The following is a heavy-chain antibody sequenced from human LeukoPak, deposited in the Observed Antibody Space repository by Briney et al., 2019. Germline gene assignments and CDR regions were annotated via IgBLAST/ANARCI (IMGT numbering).Heavy chain of an antibody. CDR1: GFTFSSYA. Sequence: PGGSLRLSCAASGFTFSSYAMSWVRQAPGKGLEWVSAISGSGGSTCYADSVKGRFTISRDNSKNTLYLQMNSLRAEDTAVYYCAKVALGYCSSTSCSIDYWGQGTLVTVSS. CDR3: AKVALGYCSSTSCSIDY. D-gene: IGHD2-2*01. J-gene: IGHJ4*02. V-gene: IGHV3-23*01. CDR2: ISGSGGST.